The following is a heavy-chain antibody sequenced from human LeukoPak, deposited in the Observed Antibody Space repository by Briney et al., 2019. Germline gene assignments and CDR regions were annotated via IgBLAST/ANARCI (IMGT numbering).Heavy chain of an antibody. J-gene: IGHJ6*02. V-gene: IGHV1-69*05. D-gene: IGHD3-10*01. Sequence: SVKVSCKASGGTFSSYAISWVRQAPGQGLEWMGGIIPIFGTANYAQKFQGRVTITTDESTSTAYMELSSLRSEDTAVYYCARSYYYGSGSQEISYGMDVWGQGTSVTVSS. CDR3: ARSYYYGSGSQEISYGMDV. CDR1: GGTFSSYA. CDR2: IIPIFGTA.